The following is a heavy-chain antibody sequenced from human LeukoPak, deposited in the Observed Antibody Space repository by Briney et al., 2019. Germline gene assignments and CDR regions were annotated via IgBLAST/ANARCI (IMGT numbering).Heavy chain of an antibody. V-gene: IGHV3-23*01. D-gene: IGHD6-25*01. CDR1: GFTFSSYA. J-gene: IGHJ3*02. Sequence: SGGSLRLSCAASGFTFSSYAMSWVRQAPGKGLEWVSAISGSGGSTYYADSVKGRFTISRDNSKNTLYLQMNSLKTEDTAVYFCARGESALGDAFDIWGQGTTVTVSS. CDR2: ISGSGGST. CDR3: ARGESALGDAFDI.